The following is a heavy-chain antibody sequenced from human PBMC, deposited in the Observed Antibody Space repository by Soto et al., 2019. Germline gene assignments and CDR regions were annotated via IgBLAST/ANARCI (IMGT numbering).Heavy chain of an antibody. D-gene: IGHD2-2*01. CDR3: GRENGHPGHKYAMDV. CDR2: ISFRGDIT. Sequence: GGSLRLSYAASGFSFSDSYMSWIGQVPGKGLEWRSYISFRGDITYYANSGEGRFTVSRDNAKNSLYLQMKSLRADDRTVYYCGRENGHPGHKYAMDVWGQGTTVTVSS. CDR1: GFSFSDSY. V-gene: IGHV3-11*01. J-gene: IGHJ6*02.